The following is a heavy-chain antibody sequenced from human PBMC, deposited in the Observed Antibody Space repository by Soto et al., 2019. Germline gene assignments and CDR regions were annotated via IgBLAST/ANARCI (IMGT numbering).Heavy chain of an antibody. D-gene: IGHD6-19*01. CDR2: INPTGGST. CDR1: GYTFTSYY. Sequence: ASVKVSCKASGYTFTSYYMHWVRQAPGQGLEWMGIINPTGGSTSYAQKFQGRVTMTWDTSTSTVYMELSSLRSEDTAVYYCATDLVRYSSGWNYFDYWGQGTLVTVYS. V-gene: IGHV1-46*01. CDR3: ATDLVRYSSGWNYFDY. J-gene: IGHJ4*02.